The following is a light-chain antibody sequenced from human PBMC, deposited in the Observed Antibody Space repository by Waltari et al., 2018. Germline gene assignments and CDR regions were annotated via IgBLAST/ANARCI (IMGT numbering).Light chain of an antibody. CDR1: QAINSY. V-gene: IGKV1-33*01. CDR2: YAS. CDR3: QQYNNSPFT. J-gene: IGKJ3*01. Sequence: DIQMTQSPSSLSASVGDRVTITCRASQAINSYLNWSQHKPGKDPKALIYYASSLETGVPSRCRGSRSGADYTLTISSLQPEDTVTYYCQQYNNSPFTFGPGTKLDIK.